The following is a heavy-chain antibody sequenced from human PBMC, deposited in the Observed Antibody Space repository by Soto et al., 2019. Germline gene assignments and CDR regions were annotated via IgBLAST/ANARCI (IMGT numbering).Heavy chain of an antibody. J-gene: IGHJ4*02. D-gene: IGHD6-13*01. Sequence: QVQLQESGPGLVKPSGTLSLTCAVSGGSISSSNWWSWVRQPPGKGLEWIGEIYHSGSTNYNPSLKSRVTMSVDKSKNQFSLMLSSETAADTAVYYCARVPRAAAGTDWGQGTLVTVSS. V-gene: IGHV4-4*02. CDR2: IYHSGST. CDR3: ARVPRAAAGTD. CDR1: GGSISSSNW.